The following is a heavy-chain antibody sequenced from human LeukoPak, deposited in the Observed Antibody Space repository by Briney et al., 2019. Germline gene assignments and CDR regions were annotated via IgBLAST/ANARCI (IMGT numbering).Heavy chain of an antibody. J-gene: IGHJ4*02. CDR2: ISYSGST. CDR3: ARQSRGTTARLFDY. CDR1: GGSISSYY. Sequence: SETLSLTCTVSGGSISSYYWSWIRQPPGKGLEWIGCISYSGSTNYNPSLESRVTISGDTSKNQFSLKLSSVTAADTAFYYCARQSRGTTARLFDYWGPGTLVTVSS. V-gene: IGHV4-59*08. D-gene: IGHD1-1*01.